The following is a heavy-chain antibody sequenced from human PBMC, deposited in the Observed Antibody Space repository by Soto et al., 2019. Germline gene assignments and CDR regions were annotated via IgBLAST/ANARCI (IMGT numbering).Heavy chain of an antibody. CDR2: ISWNSGSI. CDR1: GFTFDDYA. J-gene: IGHJ3*02. CDR3: AKVPSIGGSCCHDAFDI. D-gene: IGHD2-15*01. V-gene: IGHV3-9*01. Sequence: PGGSLRLSCAASGFTFDDYAMHWVRQAPGKGLEWVSGISWNSGSIGYADSVKGRFTISRDNAKNSLYLQMNSLRAEDTALYYCAKVPSIGGSCCHDAFDIWGQGTMVTVSS.